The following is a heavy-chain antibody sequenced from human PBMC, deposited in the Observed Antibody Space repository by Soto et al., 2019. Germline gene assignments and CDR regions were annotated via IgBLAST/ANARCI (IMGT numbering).Heavy chain of an antibody. V-gene: IGHV4-61*01. CDR2: IYYSGST. J-gene: IGHJ4*02. Sequence: SETLSLTCTVSXGSVSSGSYYWSWIRQPPGKGLEWIGYIYYSGSTNYNPSLKSRVTISVDTSKNQFSLKLSSVTAADTAVYYCARYYDSSGYPFDYWGQGTLVTVSS. CDR3: ARYYDSSGYPFDY. CDR1: XGSVSSGSYY. D-gene: IGHD3-22*01.